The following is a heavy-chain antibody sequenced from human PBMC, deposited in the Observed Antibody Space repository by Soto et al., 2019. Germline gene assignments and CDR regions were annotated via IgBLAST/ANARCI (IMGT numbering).Heavy chain of an antibody. Sequence: SETLSHTCAVYGGSFSGYYWSWIRQPPGKGLEWIGEINHSGSTNYNPSLKSRVTISVDTSKNQFSLKLSSVTAADTAVYYCARDSSKRGYCSGGSCYWDLDYCGQGTLVTVS. D-gene: IGHD2-15*01. J-gene: IGHJ4*02. CDR3: ARDSSKRGYCSGGSCYWDLDY. V-gene: IGHV4-34*01. CDR2: INHSGST. CDR1: GGSFSGYY.